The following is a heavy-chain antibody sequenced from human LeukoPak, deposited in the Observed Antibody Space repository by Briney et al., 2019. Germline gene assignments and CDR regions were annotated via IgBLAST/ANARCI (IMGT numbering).Heavy chain of an antibody. V-gene: IGHV4-59*01. J-gene: IGHJ4*02. Sequence: PSETLSLTCTVSGGSISSYYWSWIRQPPGKGLEWIGYIYYSGSTNYNPSLKSRVTISVDTSKNQFSLKLSSVTAADTAVYYCARGKLVTKEGFDYWGQGTLVTVAS. CDR1: GGSISSYY. CDR2: IYYSGST. D-gene: IGHD3-9*01. CDR3: ARGKLVTKEGFDY.